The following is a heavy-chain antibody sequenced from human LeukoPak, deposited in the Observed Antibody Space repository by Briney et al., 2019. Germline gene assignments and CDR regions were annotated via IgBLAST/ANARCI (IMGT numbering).Heavy chain of an antibody. J-gene: IGHJ3*02. CDR1: GFTFARNS. CDR2: ISSSGDDT. Sequence: GGSLRLSCAASGFTFARNSMSWVRQAPGKGLEWVSGISSSGDDTYYRDSVRGRFTVSRDNSRNTLYLQMNSLRAEDTAVYYCARGRITMIVVVLLDAFDIWGQGTMVTVSS. D-gene: IGHD3-22*01. V-gene: IGHV3-23*01. CDR3: ARGRITMIVVVLLDAFDI.